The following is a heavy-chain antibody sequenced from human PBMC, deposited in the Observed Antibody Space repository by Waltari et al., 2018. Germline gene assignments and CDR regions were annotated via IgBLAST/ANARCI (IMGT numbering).Heavy chain of an antibody. CDR2: IWYDGSNK. J-gene: IGHJ3*02. D-gene: IGHD2-15*01. V-gene: IGHV3-33*08. Sequence: QVQLVESGGGVVQPGRSLRLSCAASGFNFSSYGMHWVRQAPGKGLEWVAVIWYDGSNKYYADSVKGRFTISRDNSKNTLYLQMNSLRAEDTAMYYCARSGPGKTNAFDIWGQGTMVTVSS. CDR1: GFNFSSYG. CDR3: ARSGPGKTNAFDI.